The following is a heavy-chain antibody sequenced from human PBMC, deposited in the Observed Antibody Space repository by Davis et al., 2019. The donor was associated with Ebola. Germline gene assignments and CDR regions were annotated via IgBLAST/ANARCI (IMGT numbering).Heavy chain of an antibody. Sequence: MPSETLSLTCTVSGGSISSYYWSWIRQPPGKGLEWIGYIYYSGSTNYNPSLKSRVTISVDTSKNQFSLKLNSVTAADTTVYYCASDETGATTGSFDYWGQGTLVTVSS. D-gene: IGHD1-26*01. CDR1: GGSISSYY. J-gene: IGHJ4*02. CDR3: ASDETGATTGSFDY. V-gene: IGHV4-59*08. CDR2: IYYSGST.